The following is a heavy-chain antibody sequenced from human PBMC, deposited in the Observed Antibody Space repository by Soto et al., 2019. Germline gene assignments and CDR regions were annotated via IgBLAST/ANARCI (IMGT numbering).Heavy chain of an antibody. CDR2: INAYNGNT. D-gene: IGHD3-16*01. V-gene: IGHV1-18*01. CDR3: AMVDVYVTPSPQDV. Sequence: QVQLVQSGAEVKNPGASVKVSCKGSGYSFTRYGIGWARQAPGQGLEWMGWINAYNGNTNYAQNLQGRLTLTTDTSTTTAYMELRSLRSNDTAIYYCAMVDVYVTPSPQDVWGQGTTVTVSS. CDR1: GYSFTRYG. J-gene: IGHJ6*02.